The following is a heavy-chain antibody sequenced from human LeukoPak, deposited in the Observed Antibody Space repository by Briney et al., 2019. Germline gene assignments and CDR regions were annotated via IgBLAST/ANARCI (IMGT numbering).Heavy chain of an antibody. J-gene: IGHJ6*04. CDR3: AELGITMIGGV. CDR2: ISISGSTI. CDR1: GFTFSSYS. D-gene: IGHD3-10*02. Sequence: GGSLRLSCAASGFTFSSYSMKWVRQAPGKGLEWVSYISISGSTIHYADSVKGRFTISRDNAKNSLYLQMNSLRAEDTAVYYCAELGITMIGGVWGKGTTVTISS. V-gene: IGHV3-48*03.